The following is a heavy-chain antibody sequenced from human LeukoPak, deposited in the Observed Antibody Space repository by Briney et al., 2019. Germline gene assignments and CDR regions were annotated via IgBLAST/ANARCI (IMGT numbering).Heavy chain of an antibody. CDR3: ARVKVVAARGAFGYYYYYLAV. V-gene: IGHV3-11*04. CDR1: GFTFSDYY. J-gene: IGHJ6*03. D-gene: IGHD2-15*01. CDR2: ISSSGSTI. Sequence: GGSLRLSCAASGFTFSDYYMSWIRQAPGKGLEWGSYISSSGSTIYYADSVKGRFTISRDNAKNSLYLQMNSLRAEDTAVYYCARVKVVAARGAFGYYYYYLAVWGKGTTVTVSS.